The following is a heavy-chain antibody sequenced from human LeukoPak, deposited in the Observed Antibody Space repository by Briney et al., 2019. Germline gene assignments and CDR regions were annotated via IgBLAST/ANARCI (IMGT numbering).Heavy chain of an antibody. CDR3: ASREGVRVGYFDY. J-gene: IGHJ4*02. Sequence: SQTLSLTCTVSGAFISRGVYYWSWIRQHPGKGLEWIGYIYYSGSTYYNPSLKSRVTISVDTSKNQFSLKLTSVTAADTAVYYCASREGVRVGYFDYWGQGTLVTVSS. CDR1: GAFISRGVYY. V-gene: IGHV4-31*03. D-gene: IGHD3-10*01. CDR2: IYYSGST.